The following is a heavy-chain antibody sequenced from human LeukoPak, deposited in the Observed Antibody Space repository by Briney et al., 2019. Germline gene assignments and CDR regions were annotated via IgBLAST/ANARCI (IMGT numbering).Heavy chain of an antibody. CDR2: IYYSGST. D-gene: IGHD1-1*01. CDR1: GGSISSSPYY. CDR3: ARDRGTWNDDGFDY. V-gene: IGHV4-39*07. J-gene: IGHJ4*02. Sequence: SETLSLTCTVSGGSISSSPYYWGWIRQPPGKGLEWIGTIYYSGSTYYNPSLKSRVTISVDTSKNQFSLKLSSVTAADTAVYHCARDRGTWNDDGFDYWGQGTLVTVSS.